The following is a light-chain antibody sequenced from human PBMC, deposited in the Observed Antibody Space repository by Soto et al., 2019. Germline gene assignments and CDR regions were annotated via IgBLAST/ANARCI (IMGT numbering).Light chain of an antibody. CDR3: ASWDSSLSVVV. CDR1: SSNIGYNY. CDR2: DNN. Sequence: QSVLTQPPSVSAAPGQTVTISCSGSSSNIGYNYVSWYQQLPGTAPKLLIYDNNHRPSGIPDRFSGSKSGTSATLGITGLQTGDEADYYCASWDSSLSVVVFGGGTKLTVL. J-gene: IGLJ2*01. V-gene: IGLV1-51*01.